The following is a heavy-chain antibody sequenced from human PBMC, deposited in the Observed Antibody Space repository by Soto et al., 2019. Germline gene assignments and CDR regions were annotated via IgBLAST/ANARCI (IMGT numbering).Heavy chain of an antibody. CDR2: IYWNDDQ. J-gene: IGHJ3*01. D-gene: IGHD1-1*01. CDR3: ARGRSTLPVFAFEV. CDR1: GISLSTSGVG. V-gene: IGHV2-5*01. Sequence: QITVKGSGPTLVKPTQTLTLTCSLSGISLSTSGVGVGWIRQTPGKALELLALIYWNDDQHYTPSLKSRLTINKDTSKNPAVLTMTNMEPVETATDCFARGRSTLPVFAFEVWGQGTVVTVSA.